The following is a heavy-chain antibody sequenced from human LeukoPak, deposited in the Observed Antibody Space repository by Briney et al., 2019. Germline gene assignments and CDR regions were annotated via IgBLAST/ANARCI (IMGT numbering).Heavy chain of an antibody. J-gene: IGHJ4*02. CDR3: ARVALYDSSGYYCDY. CDR1: GFTFSSYS. CDR2: ISSSSSYI. Sequence: KAGGSLRLSCAASGFTFSSYSMNWVRQAPGKGLEWVSSISSSSSYIYYADSVKGRFTISRDNAKNSLYLQMNSLRAEDTAVYYCARVALYDSSGYYCDYWGQGTLVTVSS. V-gene: IGHV3-21*04. D-gene: IGHD3-22*01.